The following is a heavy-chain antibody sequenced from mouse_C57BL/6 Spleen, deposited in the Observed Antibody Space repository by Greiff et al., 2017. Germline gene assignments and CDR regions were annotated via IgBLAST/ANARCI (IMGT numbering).Heavy chain of an antibody. CDR2: ISYDGSN. CDR3: ARDRNSITTVVATPFDY. V-gene: IGHV3-6*01. Sequence: EVKVEESGPGLVKPSQSLSLTCSVTGYSITSGYYWNWIRQFPGNKLEWMGYISYDGSNNYNPSLKNRISITRDTSKNQFFLKLNSVTTEDTATYYCARDRNSITTVVATPFDYWGQGTTLTVSS. D-gene: IGHD1-1*01. J-gene: IGHJ2*01. CDR1: GYSITSGYY.